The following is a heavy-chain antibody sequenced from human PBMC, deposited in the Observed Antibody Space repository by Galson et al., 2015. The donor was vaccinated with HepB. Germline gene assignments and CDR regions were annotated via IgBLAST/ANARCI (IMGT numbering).Heavy chain of an antibody. J-gene: IGHJ4*02. CDR1: GYTFTSYD. D-gene: IGHD1-26*01. V-gene: IGHV1-8*01. Sequence: SVKVSCKASGYTFTSYDINWVRQATGQGLEWMGWMNPNSGNTGYAQKFQGRVTMTRNTSISTAYMELSSLRSEDTAVYYCARVDSGSYYFDYWGQGTLVTVSS. CDR2: MNPNSGNT. CDR3: ARVDSGSYYFDY.